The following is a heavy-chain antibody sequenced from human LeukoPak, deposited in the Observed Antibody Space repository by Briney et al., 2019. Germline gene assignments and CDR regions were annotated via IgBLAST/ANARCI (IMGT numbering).Heavy chain of an antibody. CDR1: EDTFSAYY. J-gene: IGHJ4*02. CDR2: INPKSGAT. V-gene: IGHV1-2*02. Sequence: ASVKVSCKASEDTFSAYYIHWLRQAPGQGLEWMGWINPKSGATDYAQKFQDRITVTRDTSISTAYMEMTGPKYDDTAVYYCARSGISMIRGITSPRGRYIAHWGQGTLVTVSS. D-gene: IGHD3-10*01. CDR3: ARSGISMIRGITSPRGRYIAH.